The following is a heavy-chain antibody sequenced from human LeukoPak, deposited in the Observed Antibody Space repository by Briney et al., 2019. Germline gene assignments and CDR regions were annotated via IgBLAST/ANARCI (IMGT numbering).Heavy chain of an antibody. V-gene: IGHV4-39*01. CDR1: GGSISSSSYY. CDR2: INHSGST. Sequence: SETLSLTCTVSGGSISSSSYYWGWIRQPPGKGLEWIGEINHSGSTNYNPSLKSRVIISVDTSKNQFSLKLSSVTAADTAVYYCARHRGPYGSGKWVRGGLDYWGQGTLVTVSS. CDR3: ARHRGPYGSGKWVRGGLDY. D-gene: IGHD3-10*01. J-gene: IGHJ4*02.